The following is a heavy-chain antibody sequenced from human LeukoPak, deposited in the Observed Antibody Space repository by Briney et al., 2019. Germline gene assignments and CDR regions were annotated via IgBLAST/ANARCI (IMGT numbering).Heavy chain of an antibody. J-gene: IGHJ4*02. CDR1: GFTFDDYT. V-gene: IGHV3-43*01. D-gene: IGHD3-10*01. CDR3: AKDSGSYYFDY. Sequence: GGYLRLYCAGSGFTFDDYTMHRVRQAPGKGLEWVSVISWDGSSTYYAASVKGRFTIARDNSKKSLYLQMNSLRTEDTALYYCAKDSGSYYFDYWGQRTLVTVSS. CDR2: ISWDGSST.